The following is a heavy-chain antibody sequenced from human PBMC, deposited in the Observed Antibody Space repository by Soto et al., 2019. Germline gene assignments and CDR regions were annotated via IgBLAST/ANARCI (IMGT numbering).Heavy chain of an antibody. D-gene: IGHD6-6*01. Sequence: LRLSCAASGFTFSSYAMSWVRQAPGKGLEWVSGISGSGGSTYFADSVRGRFTISRDDSKNTLYLQMNSLRAEDSAVYYCAKDRTVAARNFDYWGQGTQVTVS. CDR1: GFTFSSYA. CDR2: ISGSGGST. V-gene: IGHV3-23*01. J-gene: IGHJ4*02. CDR3: AKDRTVAARNFDY.